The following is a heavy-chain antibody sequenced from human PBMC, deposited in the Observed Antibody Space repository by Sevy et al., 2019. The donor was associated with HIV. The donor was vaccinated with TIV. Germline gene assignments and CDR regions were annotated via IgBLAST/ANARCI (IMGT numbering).Heavy chain of an antibody. CDR1: GFPFSSYS. J-gene: IGHJ3*01. CDR3: ARDSGTYLAFDL. D-gene: IGHD1-26*01. V-gene: IGHV3-64*01. CDR2: IGSDGETT. Sequence: GGSLRLSCAASGFPFSSYSFYWVRQAPGKGLEYVSAIGSDGETTLYASSVKGRFTISRDNSKNTVFLQMGRLRSEDMGVYYCARDSGTYLAFDLWGRGTMVTVSS.